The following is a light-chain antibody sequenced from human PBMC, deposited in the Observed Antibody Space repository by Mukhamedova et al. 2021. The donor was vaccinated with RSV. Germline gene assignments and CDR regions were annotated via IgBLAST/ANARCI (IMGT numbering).Light chain of an antibody. CDR3: QYYGSSPRT. Sequence: YQHKRGQAPRLLIYSASNRAAGIPDRISGSGSGTEFTLTISSLEPEDFAVYFSQYYGSSPRTFGQGTKVEIK. V-gene: IGKV3-20*01. J-gene: IGKJ1*01. CDR2: SAS.